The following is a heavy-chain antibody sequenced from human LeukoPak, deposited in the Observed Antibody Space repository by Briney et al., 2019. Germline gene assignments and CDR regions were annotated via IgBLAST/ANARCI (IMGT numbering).Heavy chain of an antibody. CDR1: GYTFTGYC. J-gene: IGHJ6*02. CDR3: ARDSGITVAGAYYFYTMDV. CDR2: INANSGST. Sequence: ASVKVSCTASGYTFTGYCMHWVRQAPGQGLEWVGWINANSGSTYYAQKFQGRVTMTRDTSISTAYRELNRLRSDDTAVYYCARDSGITVAGAYYFYTMDVWGQGTTVTVSS. D-gene: IGHD6-19*01. V-gene: IGHV1-2*02.